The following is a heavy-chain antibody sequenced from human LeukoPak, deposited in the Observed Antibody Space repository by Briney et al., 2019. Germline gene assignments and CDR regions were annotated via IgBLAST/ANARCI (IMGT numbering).Heavy chain of an antibody. J-gene: IGHJ6*02. CDR2: IIPILGIA. CDR1: GYTFTSYA. V-gene: IGHV1-69*04. Sequence: SVKVSCKASGYTFTSYAISWVRQAPGQGLEWMGRIIPILGIANYAQKFQGRVTITADKSTSTAYMELSSLRSEDTAVYYCARDRLSSSEPYYYYGMDVWGQGTTVTVSS. CDR3: ARDRLSSSEPYYYYGMDV. D-gene: IGHD6-6*01.